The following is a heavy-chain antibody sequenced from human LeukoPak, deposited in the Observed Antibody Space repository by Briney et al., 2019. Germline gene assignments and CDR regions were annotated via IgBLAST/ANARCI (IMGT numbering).Heavy chain of an antibody. CDR1: GFTFSSYE. D-gene: IGHD6-19*01. J-gene: IGHJ4*02. CDR3: ARERAAVAGVFDY. CDR2: ISSSGSTI. Sequence: GGSLRLSCAASGFTFSSYEMNWVRQAPGKGLEWVSYISSSGSTIYYADSVEGRFTISRDNAKNSLYLQMNSLRAEDTAVYYCARERAAVAGVFDYWGQGTLVTVSS. V-gene: IGHV3-48*03.